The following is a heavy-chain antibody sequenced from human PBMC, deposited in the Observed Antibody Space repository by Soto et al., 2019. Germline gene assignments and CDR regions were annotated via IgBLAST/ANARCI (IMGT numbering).Heavy chain of an antibody. Sequence: LVKVSCKASGGTFSSYAISWVRQAPGQGLEWMGGIIPIFGTANYAQKFQGRVTITADESISTAYLQWGSLKASDTAMYYCATMGLVDTAMAGDYYYGMDVWGQGTTVTVSS. D-gene: IGHD5-18*01. J-gene: IGHJ6*02. CDR3: ATMGLVDTAMAGDYYYGMDV. CDR1: GGTFSSYA. CDR2: IIPIFGTA. V-gene: IGHV1-69*13.